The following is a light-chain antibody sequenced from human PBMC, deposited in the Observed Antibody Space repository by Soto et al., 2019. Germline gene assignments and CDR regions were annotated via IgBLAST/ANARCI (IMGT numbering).Light chain of an antibody. CDR2: MGS. CDR1: QSLLHSHGYTY. J-gene: IGKJ4*01. CDR3: MQALQTPLT. Sequence: DIVMTQSPVSLPVTPGEPASISCRSSQSLLHSHGYTYLDWDLQKPGQSPQLLIYMGSTRASGVPDRFSGSGSGTDFTLKISRVEAEDVGVYYCMQALQTPLTFGGGTKVEIK. V-gene: IGKV2-28*01.